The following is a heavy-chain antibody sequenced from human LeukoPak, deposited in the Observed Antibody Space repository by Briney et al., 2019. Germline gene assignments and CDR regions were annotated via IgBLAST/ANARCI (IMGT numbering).Heavy chain of an antibody. CDR2: VNQDGTEK. D-gene: IGHD2-8*01. CDR1: GFTFSSYW. V-gene: IGHV3-7*01. Sequence: GGSLRLSCAASGFTFSSYWMSWVRQAPGKGLEWVANVNQDGTEKYYVDSVRGRFTISRDNARKSLYLQMNSLRTEDTAVYYCARGSGNGRGHYHMDAWDKGTTVTVSS. CDR3: ARGSGNGRGHYHMDA. J-gene: IGHJ6*03.